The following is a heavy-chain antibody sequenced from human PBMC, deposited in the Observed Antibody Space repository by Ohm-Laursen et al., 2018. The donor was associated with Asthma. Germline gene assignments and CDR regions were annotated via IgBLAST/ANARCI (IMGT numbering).Heavy chain of an antibody. Sequence: SLRLSCAASGFTFSSYGMHWVRQAPGKGLEWVAVISYDGSNKYYADSVKGRFTISRDNSKNTLYLQMNSLRAEDMAVYYCAKDTNVLRYFDWLPGLDYWGQGTLVTVSS. CDR1: GFTFSSYG. CDR3: AKDTNVLRYFDWLPGLDY. D-gene: IGHD3-9*01. CDR2: ISYDGSNK. J-gene: IGHJ4*02. V-gene: IGHV3-30*18.